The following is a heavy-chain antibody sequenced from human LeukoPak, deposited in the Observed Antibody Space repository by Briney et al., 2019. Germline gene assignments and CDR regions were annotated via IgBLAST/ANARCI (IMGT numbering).Heavy chain of an antibody. D-gene: IGHD1-26*01. CDR3: ARVQGG. CDR1: GFTFSSYA. Sequence: GRSLRLSCAASGFTFSSYAMHWVRQAPGKGLEWVAVISYDGSNKYYADSVKGRFTISRDNSKNTLYLQMNSLRAEDTAVYYCARVQGGWGQGTLVTVSS. V-gene: IGHV3-30*04. CDR2: ISYDGSNK. J-gene: IGHJ4*02.